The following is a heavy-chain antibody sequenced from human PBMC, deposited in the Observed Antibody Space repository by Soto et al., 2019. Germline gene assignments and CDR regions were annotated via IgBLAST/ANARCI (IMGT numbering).Heavy chain of an antibody. CDR1: GFTFSSYA. Sequence: GGSLRLSCAASGFTFSSYAMHWVRQAPGKGLEWVAVISYDGSNKYYADSVKGRFTTSRDNSKNTLYLQMNSLRAEDTAVYYCAREAYYDFWSGYLKNYYNWFDPWGQGTLVTVSS. V-gene: IGHV3-30-3*01. D-gene: IGHD3-3*01. J-gene: IGHJ5*02. CDR3: AREAYYDFWSGYLKNYYNWFDP. CDR2: ISYDGSNK.